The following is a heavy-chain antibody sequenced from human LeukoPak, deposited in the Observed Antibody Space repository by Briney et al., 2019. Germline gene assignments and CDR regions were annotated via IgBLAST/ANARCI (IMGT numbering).Heavy chain of an antibody. J-gene: IGHJ4*02. D-gene: IGHD3-10*01. CDR2: IYYSGST. CDR1: GGSVTSDY. V-gene: IGHV4-59*02. CDR3: ARHGVYYASGSPSFDY. Sequence: PSETLSLTCSVSGGSVTSDYWSWVRQSPGKGLEWIGYIYYSGSTNYNPSLKSRGTISVDTSKNQFSLKLSSVTAADTAVYYCARHGVYYASGSPSFDYWGQGTLVTVSS.